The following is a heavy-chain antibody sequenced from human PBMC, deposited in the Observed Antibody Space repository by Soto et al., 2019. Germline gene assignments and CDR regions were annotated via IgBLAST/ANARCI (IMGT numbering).Heavy chain of an antibody. J-gene: IGHJ6*02. CDR2: IIPIFGTA. V-gene: IGHV1-69*13. D-gene: IGHD6-13*01. CDR3: ASMKYSSSWYYYYYGMDV. CDR1: GGTFSSYA. Sequence: GASVKVSCKTSGGTFSSYAISWVRQAPGQGLEWMGGIIPIFGTANYAQKFQGRVTITADESTSTAYMELSSLRSEDTAVYYCASMKYSSSWYYYYYGMDVWGQGTTVTVSS.